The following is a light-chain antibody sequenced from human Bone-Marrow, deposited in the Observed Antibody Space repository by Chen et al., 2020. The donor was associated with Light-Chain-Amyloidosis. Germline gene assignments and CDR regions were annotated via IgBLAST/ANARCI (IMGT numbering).Light chain of an antibody. V-gene: IGLV1-51*01. CDR1: SSNIVKNY. J-gene: IGLJ3*02. CDR3: GAWDISLSGRV. Sequence: QSALTQPPSLSAAPGQNVTISCSGSSSNIVKNYVSWYQQLPGTAPKLLIYDSNKRPSGIPARFSGTQSRTSAALGITGLQTGGEADYYCGAWDISLSGRVFGGGTRLTVL. CDR2: DSN.